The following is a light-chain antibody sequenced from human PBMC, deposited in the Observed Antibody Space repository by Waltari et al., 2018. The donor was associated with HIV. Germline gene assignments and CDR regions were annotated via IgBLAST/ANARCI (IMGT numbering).Light chain of an antibody. CDR3: AVWDDSLNGPL. J-gene: IGLJ2*01. Sequence: QSVLTQPPSASGTPGQRVTISCSGRSSNIGSNTVNWYQQLPGMAPKLLIHSNDQRPSGVPDRFSSSTSDTSASLAISGLQSEDEGAYYCAVWDDSLNGPLFGGGTKLTVL. CDR1: SSNIGSNT. CDR2: SND. V-gene: IGLV1-44*01.